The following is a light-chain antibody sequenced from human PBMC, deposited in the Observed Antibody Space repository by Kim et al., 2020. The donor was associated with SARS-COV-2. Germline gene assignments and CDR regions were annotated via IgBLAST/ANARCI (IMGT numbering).Light chain of an antibody. CDR3: LLSYSNWV. CDR1: TEAVTSGHY. Sequence: PGARVTLTCGSSTEAVTSGHYPYWFQQKPVQAPRTLIYDTSHIHSWTPARFSGSLLGGKAALTLTGAQPEDEAEYYCLLSYSNWVFGGGTQLTVL. CDR2: DTS. V-gene: IGLV7-46*01. J-gene: IGLJ3*02.